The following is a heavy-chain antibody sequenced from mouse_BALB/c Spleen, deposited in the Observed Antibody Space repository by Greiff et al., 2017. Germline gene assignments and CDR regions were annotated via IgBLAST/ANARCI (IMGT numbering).Heavy chain of an antibody. CDR1: GFTFSNYW. D-gene: IGHD1-2*01. Sequence: EVMLVESGGGLVQPGGSMKLSCVASGFTFSNYWMNWVRQSPEKGLEWVAEIRLKSNNYATHYAESVKGRFTISRDDSKSSVYLQMNNLRAEDTGIYYCTRGLRLRFAYWGQGTLVTVSA. V-gene: IGHV6-6*02. J-gene: IGHJ3*01. CDR2: IRLKSNNYAT. CDR3: TRGLRLRFAY.